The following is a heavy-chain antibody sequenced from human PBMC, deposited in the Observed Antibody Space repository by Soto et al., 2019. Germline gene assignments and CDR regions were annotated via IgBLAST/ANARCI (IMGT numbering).Heavy chain of an antibody. CDR1: GGTFSSYA. J-gene: IGHJ4*02. Sequence: SVKVSCKASGGTFSSYAISWVRQAPGQGLEWMGGIIPIFGTANYAQKFQGRVTITADESTSTAYMELSSLRSEDTAVYYCARERAAATRGGLDYWGQGTLVTVSS. V-gene: IGHV1-69*13. D-gene: IGHD6-13*01. CDR2: IIPIFGTA. CDR3: ARERAAATRGGLDY.